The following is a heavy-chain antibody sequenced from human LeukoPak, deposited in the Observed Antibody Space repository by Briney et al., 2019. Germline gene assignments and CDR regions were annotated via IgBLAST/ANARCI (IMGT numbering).Heavy chain of an antibody. D-gene: IGHD3/OR15-3a*01. Sequence: SETLSLTCTVSGGSISSGSYYWSWIWQPAGKGLEWIGRIYTSGSTNYNPSLKSRVTISVDTSKNQFSLKLSSVTAADTAVYYCARYRVGPAYYMDVWAKGPRSPSP. CDR2: IYTSGST. J-gene: IGHJ6*03. V-gene: IGHV4-61*02. CDR1: GGSISSGSYY. CDR3: ARYRVGPAYYMDV.